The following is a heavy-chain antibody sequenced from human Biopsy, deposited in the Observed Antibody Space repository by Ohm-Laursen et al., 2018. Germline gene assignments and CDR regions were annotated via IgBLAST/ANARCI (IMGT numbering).Heavy chain of an antibody. CDR3: ARDLYDFCGGCPFDP. Sequence: SLRLSCTASGFTFSSHAMRWVRQAPGKGLECVSVINGSGGSTYYADPVKGRFTISRVNSKNTLYLQMNSLRAEDTAMYYCARDLYDFCGGCPFDPWGQGTLVTVS. CDR2: INGSGGST. D-gene: IGHD3-3*01. CDR1: GFTFSSHA. V-gene: IGHV3-23*01. J-gene: IGHJ5*02.